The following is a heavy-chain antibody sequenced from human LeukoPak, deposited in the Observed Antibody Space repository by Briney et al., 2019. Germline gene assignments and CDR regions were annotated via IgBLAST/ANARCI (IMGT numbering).Heavy chain of an antibody. J-gene: IGHJ4*02. CDR3: ARVGTAWELRD. CDR2: INAGNGNT. V-gene: IGHV1-3*01. Sequence: GASVKVSCKASGGTFSSYAISWVRQAPGQRLEWMGWINAGNGNTKYSQKFQGRVTITRDTSASTAYMELSSLRSEDTAVYYCARVGTAWELRDWGQGTLVTVSS. CDR1: GGTFSSYA. D-gene: IGHD1-26*01.